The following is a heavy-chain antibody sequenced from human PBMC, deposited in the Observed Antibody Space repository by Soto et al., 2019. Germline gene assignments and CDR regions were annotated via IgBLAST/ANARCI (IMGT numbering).Heavy chain of an antibody. V-gene: IGHV1-18*01. CDR1: GYDFTTYG. CDR3: ARVRSGDY. CDR2: ISAHNGNT. Sequence: QVHLVQSGAEVKKPGASVKVSCKGSGYDFTTYGITWVRQAPGQGLEWMAWISAHNGNTDYAQKLQGRVTVTRDTYMSTAYIELSSLSSDDPAMYYCARVRSGDYGGQVARVTGS. J-gene: IGHJ4*02.